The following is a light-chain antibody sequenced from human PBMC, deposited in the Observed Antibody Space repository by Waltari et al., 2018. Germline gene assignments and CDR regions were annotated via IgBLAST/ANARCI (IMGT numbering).Light chain of an antibody. CDR2: EVS. CDR1: SSDVGGYNY. V-gene: IGLV2-14*01. CDR3: ASYTSSDSWV. J-gene: IGLJ3*02. Sequence: QSALTQPASVSGSPGQSITISCTGTSSDVGGYNYVSWYQQHPGKAPKLMIYEVSNRHSGVSNRFSGSKSGNTASLTFSGLQAEDEADYYCASYTSSDSWVFGGGTKLTVL.